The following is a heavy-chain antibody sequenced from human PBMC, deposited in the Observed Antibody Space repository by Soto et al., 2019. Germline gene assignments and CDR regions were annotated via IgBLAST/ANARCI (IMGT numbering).Heavy chain of an antibody. CDR2: INHSGST. D-gene: IGHD2-2*03. CDR3: ARDLPPGYWTTHYYYYYGMDV. J-gene: IGHJ6*02. V-gene: IGHV4-34*01. CDR1: GVSFSGYY. Sequence: PSETLSLTCAVYGVSFSGYYWSWIRQPPGKGLEWIGEINHSGSTNYNPSLKSRVTISVDTSKNQFSLKLSSVTAADTAVYYCARDLPPGYWTTHYYYYYGMDVWGQGTTVTVSS.